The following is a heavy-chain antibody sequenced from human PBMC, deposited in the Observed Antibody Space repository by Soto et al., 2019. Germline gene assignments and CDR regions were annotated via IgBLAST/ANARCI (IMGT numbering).Heavy chain of an antibody. J-gene: IGHJ6*02. Sequence: SQTLSLTCAISGDSVSSNSAAWNWIRQSPSRGLEWLGRTYYRSKWYNDYAVSVKSRITINPDTSKNQFSLQLNSVTPEDTAVYYCARDETQADQLVYGMDVWGQGTTVTVSS. V-gene: IGHV6-1*01. CDR3: ARDETQADQLVYGMDV. D-gene: IGHD1-1*01. CDR1: GDSVSSNSAA. CDR2: TYYRSKWYN.